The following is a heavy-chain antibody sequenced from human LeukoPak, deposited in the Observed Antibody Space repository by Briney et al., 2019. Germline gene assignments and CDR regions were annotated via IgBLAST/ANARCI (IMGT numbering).Heavy chain of an antibody. CDR1: GYTFSSYG. CDR3: ARDMVGLAADGNWFDP. J-gene: IGHJ5*02. D-gene: IGHD6-13*01. Sequence: ASVKVSCKASGYTFSSYGISWVRQAPGQGLEWMGWIATYNSKTKYAEKVQGRVTMTTETSTTTVYMELRTLRSDDAAVYYCARDMVGLAADGNWFDPWGQGTLVTVSS. CDR2: IATYNSKT. V-gene: IGHV1-18*01.